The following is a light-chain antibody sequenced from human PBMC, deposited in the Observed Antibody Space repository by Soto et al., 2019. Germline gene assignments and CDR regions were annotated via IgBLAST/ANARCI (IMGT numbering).Light chain of an antibody. CDR3: QQYDSSPT. CDR1: QSFRGL. J-gene: IGKJ1*01. V-gene: IGKV3-20*01. CDR2: GVS. Sequence: EIVLTQSPGTLSLSEGERATLSCRASQSFRGLLAWYQQKPGQAPRLLMYGVSSRATGTPDRISGSGAGTDFTLTIRRLEPEDFAVYHCQQYDSSPTFGQGTKVDIK.